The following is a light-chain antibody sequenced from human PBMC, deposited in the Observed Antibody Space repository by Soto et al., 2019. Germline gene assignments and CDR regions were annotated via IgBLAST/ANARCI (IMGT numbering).Light chain of an antibody. V-gene: IGKV1-5*03. CDR3: QQYNSYSPT. CDR1: QSVGRW. Sequence: DIQMTQSPSTLSASVGDRVTITCRASQSVGRWLAWYQQKPGKAPQVLIYKASTLKYGVPSRFSGSGSGTEFTLTISSLHPDDFETYYCQQYNSYSPTFGQGTKVDIK. CDR2: KAS. J-gene: IGKJ1*01.